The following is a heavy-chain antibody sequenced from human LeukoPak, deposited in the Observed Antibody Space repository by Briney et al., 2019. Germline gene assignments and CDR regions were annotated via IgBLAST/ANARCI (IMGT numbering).Heavy chain of an antibody. Sequence: ASVKVSCKASGYTFTGYYMHWVRQAPGQGLAWMGWINPNSGGTNYAQKFQGRVTMTRDTSISTAYMELSRLRSDDTAVYYCARAATIFGVVPDYWGQGTLVTVSS. CDR2: INPNSGGT. CDR3: ARAATIFGVVPDY. CDR1: GYTFTGYY. J-gene: IGHJ4*02. D-gene: IGHD3-3*01. V-gene: IGHV1-2*02.